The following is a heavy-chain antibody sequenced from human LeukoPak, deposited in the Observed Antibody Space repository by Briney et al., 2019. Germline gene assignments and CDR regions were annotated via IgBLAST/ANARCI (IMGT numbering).Heavy chain of an antibody. CDR1: GFTFSSYA. Sequence: GGSLRLSSAASGFTFSSYAMSWVRQAPGKGLEWVSAISGSGGSTYYADSVKGRFTISRDNSKNTLYLQMNSLRAEDTAVYYCAKDRLAAAGLYSYYGMDVWGQGTTVTVSS. J-gene: IGHJ6*02. V-gene: IGHV3-23*01. CDR2: ISGSGGST. D-gene: IGHD6-13*01. CDR3: AKDRLAAAGLYSYYGMDV.